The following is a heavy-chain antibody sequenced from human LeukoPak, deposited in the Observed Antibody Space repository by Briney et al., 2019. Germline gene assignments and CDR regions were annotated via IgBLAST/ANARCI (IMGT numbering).Heavy chain of an antibody. CDR3: ARHIGSLFHPARLRGYFDL. V-gene: IGHV4-4*07. CDR2: IYTSGTT. Sequence: PSETLSLTCTVSGGSISSSYWSWIRQPAGKGLEWIGRIYTSGTTSYNPSLKSRVSISVDKSKNQLSLKLSSVTAADTAVYYCARHIGSLFHPARLRGYFDLWGRGTLVTVSS. J-gene: IGHJ2*01. CDR1: GGSISSSY. D-gene: IGHD2-21*01.